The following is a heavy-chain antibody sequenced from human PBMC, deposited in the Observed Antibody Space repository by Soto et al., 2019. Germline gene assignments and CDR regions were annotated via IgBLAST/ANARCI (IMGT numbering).Heavy chain of an antibody. CDR2: IYLDDDS. V-gene: IGHV2-5*02. CDR3: AHRRTYGSGSSVWFDP. J-gene: IGHJ5*02. CDR1: GFSLSTNGVG. D-gene: IGHD3-10*01. Sequence: QITFKESGPTLVNPTQTLTLTCTFSGFSLSTNGVGVGWIRQPPGKALEWLALIYLDDDSRYSPSLKSRLTITKDTSKNQVVLTMTNMDPVDTATYYCAHRRTYGSGSSVWFDPWGQGTLVTVSS.